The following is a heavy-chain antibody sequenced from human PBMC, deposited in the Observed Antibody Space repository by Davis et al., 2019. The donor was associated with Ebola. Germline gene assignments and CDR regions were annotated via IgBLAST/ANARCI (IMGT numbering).Heavy chain of an antibody. D-gene: IGHD3-9*01. CDR2: IYPDHSYT. Sequence: SRLRSRYRLTRYWTGWVRQTPAKGLEWMGIIYPDHSYTRYSPSFQGQVTISADESISTAYLRWSSLKASDTATYYCTRRNDIFTGYQIERGFDYWGQGTLVTVSS. V-gene: IGHV5-51*01. CDR1: RYRLTRYW. CDR3: TRRNDIFTGYQIERGFDY. J-gene: IGHJ4*02.